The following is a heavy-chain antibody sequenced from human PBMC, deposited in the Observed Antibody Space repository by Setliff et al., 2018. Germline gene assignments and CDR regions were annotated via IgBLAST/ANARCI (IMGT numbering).Heavy chain of an antibody. J-gene: IGHJ1*01. CDR3: ARASLGKFGSAVEYFHH. Sequence: GGSLRLSCEASGFTFSSRWMSWVRQAPGKELEWVANIKQDGSVKYYVDSVKGRFTISRDNAKNSLYLQMSSLRAEDTAVYYCARASLGKFGSAVEYFHHWGQGTLVTVSS. CDR2: IKQDGSVK. CDR1: GFTFSSRW. D-gene: IGHD2-15*01. V-gene: IGHV3-7*01.